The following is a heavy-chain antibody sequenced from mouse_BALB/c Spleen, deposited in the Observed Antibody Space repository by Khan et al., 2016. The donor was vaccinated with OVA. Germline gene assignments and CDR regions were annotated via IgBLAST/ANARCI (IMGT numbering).Heavy chain of an antibody. Sequence: VELVESGPGLVAPSQSLSITCTVSGFSLNSYGVHWVRQPPGKGLEWLGVIWPGGSTNYYWALLSTLSIRKDKSKSQVFLKMNSLQTDDTAMYYCGRLEDIWGQGTTLTVSA. CDR3: GRLEDI. J-gene: IGHJ2*01. CDR1: GFSLNSYG. CDR2: IWPGGST. V-gene: IGHV2-9*02. D-gene: IGHD1-3*01.